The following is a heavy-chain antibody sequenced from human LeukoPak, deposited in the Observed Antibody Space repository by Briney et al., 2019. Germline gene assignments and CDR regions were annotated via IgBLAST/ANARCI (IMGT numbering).Heavy chain of an antibody. J-gene: IGHJ5*02. CDR3: ARDRSTVTKNWFDP. CDR1: GYTFTGYY. CDR2: INPNSGGT. Sequence: ASVKVSCKASGYTFTGYYMHWVRQAPGQGLEWMGWINPNSGGTNYAQKFQGRVTMTRDTSTSTAYMELSRLRSDDTAVYYCARDRSTVTKNWFDPWGQGTLVTVSS. V-gene: IGHV1-2*02. D-gene: IGHD4-17*01.